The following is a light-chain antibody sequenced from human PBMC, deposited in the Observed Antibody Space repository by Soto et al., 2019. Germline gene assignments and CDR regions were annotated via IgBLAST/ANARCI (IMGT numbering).Light chain of an antibody. CDR3: SSYTSSSTLI. CDR1: SSDVGAYNY. Sequence: QPVLTQPASVSGSPGQSITISCTGTSSDVGAYNYVSWYQQHPGKAPKVMIYDVNNRPSGVSNRFSGSKSANTASLTISGLQAEDEADYYCSSYTSSSTLIFGGGTKLTVL. J-gene: IGLJ2*01. V-gene: IGLV2-14*03. CDR2: DVN.